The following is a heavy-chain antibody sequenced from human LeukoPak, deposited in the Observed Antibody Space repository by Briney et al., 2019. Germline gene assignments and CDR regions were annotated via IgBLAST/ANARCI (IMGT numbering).Heavy chain of an antibody. V-gene: IGHV1-18*01. J-gene: IGHJ6*02. CDR2: NSALTGNI. CDR1: GYTFNRYG. CDR3: ARVCGAPAFYYYGIDV. Sequence: ASVKVSCKASGYTFNRYGISWVRQAPGQRPEWMGWNSALTGNIDYAPKFQGRVTMNTDTSTRTAYMELGSLVSADTAVYYCARVCGAPAFYYYGIDVWGQGTTVTVSS. D-gene: IGHD3-3*01.